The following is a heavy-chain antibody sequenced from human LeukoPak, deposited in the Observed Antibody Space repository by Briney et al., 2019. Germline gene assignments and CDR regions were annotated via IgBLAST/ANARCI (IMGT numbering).Heavy chain of an antibody. D-gene: IGHD1-26*01. CDR2: IYSGGST. V-gene: IGHV3-53*01. Sequence: GGSLRLSCAASGFTVSSNYMSWVRQAPGKGLEWVSVIYSGGSTYYADSVKGRFTISRDNSKNTLYLQMNSLRAEGTAVYYCAKNSGSYYWVDFWGQGTLVTVSS. CDR1: GFTVSSNY. CDR3: AKNSGSYYWVDF. J-gene: IGHJ4*02.